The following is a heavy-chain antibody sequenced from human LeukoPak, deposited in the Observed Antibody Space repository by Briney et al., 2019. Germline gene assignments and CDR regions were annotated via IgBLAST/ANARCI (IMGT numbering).Heavy chain of an antibody. V-gene: IGHV4-34*01. D-gene: IGHD3-10*01. J-gene: IGHJ4*02. CDR1: GGSLSGYQ. Sequence: PSETLSLTSAVYGGSLSGYQWRWIRQPPGKGLEWIGAINYGGGTNFNPSLKTRVTISVDTSTNQFSLKLSSVTAADTAVYYCARRSYDSAIYYNAWYFDYWGQGTQVTVSS. CDR3: ARRSYDSAIYYNAWYFDY. CDR2: INYGGGT.